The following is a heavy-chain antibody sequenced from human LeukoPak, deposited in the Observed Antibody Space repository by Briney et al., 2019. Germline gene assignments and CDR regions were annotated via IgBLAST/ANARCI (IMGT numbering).Heavy chain of an antibody. CDR2: IYHTGST. J-gene: IGHJ4*02. CDR1: GGSVSSGSYF. CDR3: ARVPTCGGDCYYFDY. D-gene: IGHD2-21*01. Sequence: SETLSLTCTVSGGSVSSGSYFWSWIRQPPGKGLEWIAFIYHTGSTNYNPSLKSRVTISVDTSKNQFSLELSSVTAADTAVYYCARVPTCGGDCYYFDYWGQGTLVAVSS. V-gene: IGHV4-61*01.